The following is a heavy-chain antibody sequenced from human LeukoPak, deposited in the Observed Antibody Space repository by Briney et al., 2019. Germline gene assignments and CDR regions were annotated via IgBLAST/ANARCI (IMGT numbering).Heavy chain of an antibody. CDR1: AGSISSYY. CDR2: IYYSGST. J-gene: IGHJ4*02. V-gene: IGHV4-59*01. CDR3: AREGVEYSDYDSSGLYYFDY. D-gene: IGHD3-22*01. Sequence: SETLSLTCTVSAGSISSYYGSWIRQPPGEGLEWSGYIYYSGSTNYNSSPKSRATISVDTSKSQFSLKLSSVTAADTAVYYCAREGVEYSDYDSSGLYYFDYWGQGTLVTVSS.